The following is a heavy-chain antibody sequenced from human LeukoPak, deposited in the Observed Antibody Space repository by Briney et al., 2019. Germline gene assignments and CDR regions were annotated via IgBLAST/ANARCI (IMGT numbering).Heavy chain of an antibody. Sequence: GGSLRLSCAASGFTFSSYAMHWVRQAPGKGLEWVAAISYDGSNKYYADSVKGRFTISRDNSKNTLYLQMNSLRAEDTAVYYCARAGIVLMVYAIFDYWGQGTLVTVSS. CDR1: GFTFSSYA. V-gene: IGHV3-30-3*01. D-gene: IGHD2-8*01. J-gene: IGHJ4*02. CDR2: ISYDGSNK. CDR3: ARAGIVLMVYAIFDY.